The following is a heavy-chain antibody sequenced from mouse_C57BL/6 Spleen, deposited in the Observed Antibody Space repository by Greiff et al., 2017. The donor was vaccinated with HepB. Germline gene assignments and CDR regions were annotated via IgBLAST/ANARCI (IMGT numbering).Heavy chain of an antibody. CDR1: GYTFTSYW. D-gene: IGHD1-1*01. CDR3: ARKGVYGWYFDV. CDR2: INPSNGGT. V-gene: IGHV1-53*01. J-gene: IGHJ1*03. Sequence: QVQLQHPGTELVKPGASVKLSCKASGYTFTSYWMHWVKQRPGQGLEWIGNINPSNGGTNYNEKFKSKATLTVDKSSSTAYMQLSSLTSEDSAVYYCARKGVYGWYFDVWGTGTTVTVSS.